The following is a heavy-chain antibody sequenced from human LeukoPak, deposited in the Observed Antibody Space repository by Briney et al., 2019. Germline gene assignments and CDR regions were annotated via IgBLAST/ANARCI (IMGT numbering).Heavy chain of an antibody. CDR1: GGSISSYY. Sequence: SETLSLTCTVSGGSISSYYWSWIRQPPGKGLEWIGYIYYSGSTNYNPSLKSRVTISVDTSKNQFSLKVSSVTAADTAVYYCARDLGYSYGYYYYGMDVWGQGTTVTVSS. CDR2: IYYSGST. J-gene: IGHJ6*02. V-gene: IGHV4-59*01. D-gene: IGHD5-18*01. CDR3: ARDLGYSYGYYYYGMDV.